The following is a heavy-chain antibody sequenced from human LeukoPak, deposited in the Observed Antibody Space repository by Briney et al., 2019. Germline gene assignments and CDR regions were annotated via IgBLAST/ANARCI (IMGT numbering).Heavy chain of an antibody. CDR2: IYYSGST. CDR1: GGSISSSSYY. J-gene: IGHJ5*02. D-gene: IGHD6-6*01. CDR3: ARQYSSSSDNWFDP. V-gene: IGHV4-39*01. Sequence: SETLSLTCTVSGGSISSSSYYWGWVRQPPGKGLEWIGSIYYSGSTYYNPSLKSRVTISVDTSKNQFSLKLSSVTAADTAVYYCARQYSSSSDNWFDPWGQGTLVTVSS.